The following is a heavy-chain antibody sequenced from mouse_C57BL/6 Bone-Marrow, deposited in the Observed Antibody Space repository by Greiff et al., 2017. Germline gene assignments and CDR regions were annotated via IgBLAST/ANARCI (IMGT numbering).Heavy chain of an antibody. V-gene: IGHV14-1*01. Sequence: EVQLQQSGAELVRPGASVKLSCTASGFNIKDYYMHGVKQRPEQGLEWIGRIDPEDGDAEYAPKFQGKATMTADTSSNTAYLQLSSLTSEDTAVYYCTRGWLLFWFAYWGQGTLVTVYA. CDR3: TRGWLLFWFAY. CDR2: IDPEDGDA. J-gene: IGHJ3*01. D-gene: IGHD2-3*01. CDR1: GFNIKDYY.